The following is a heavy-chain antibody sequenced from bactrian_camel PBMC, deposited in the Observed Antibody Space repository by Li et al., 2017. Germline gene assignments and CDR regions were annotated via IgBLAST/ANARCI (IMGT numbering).Heavy chain of an antibody. D-gene: IGHD2*01. V-gene: IGHV3S53*01. Sequence: HVQLVESGGASVQSGGSLRLSCAASGNTDNRYCMGWFRQAPGKEREWVVVIESDDSTRYADSVKGRFTISQDNAKNTLYLQMNNLKPEDTAKYYCAARWLLPSLLTRSTGAKEPRSPSP. J-gene: IGHJ7*01. CDR1: GNTDNRYC. CDR2: IESDDST.